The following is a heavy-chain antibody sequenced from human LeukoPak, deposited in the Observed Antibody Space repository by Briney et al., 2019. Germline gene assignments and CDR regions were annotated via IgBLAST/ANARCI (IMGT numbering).Heavy chain of an antibody. V-gene: IGHV3-33*01. CDR2: IWYDGSNR. J-gene: IGHJ4*02. Sequence: GGSLRLSCAASGFTFSSSGMHWVRQAPGKGLEWVAVIWYDGSNRYYADPVKGRFTVSRDSSKNTLYLQMNSLRAEDTAVYYCARAKGVSTGYRPTDYWGQGTLVTVSS. CDR1: GFTFSSSG. D-gene: IGHD3-22*01. CDR3: ARAKGVSTGYRPTDY.